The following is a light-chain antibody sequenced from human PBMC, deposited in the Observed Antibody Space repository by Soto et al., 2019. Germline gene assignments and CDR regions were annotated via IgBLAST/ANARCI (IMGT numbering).Light chain of an antibody. J-gene: IGLJ2*01. Sequence: QSALTQPASVSGSPGQSITISCTGSSSDIGGYNYVSWYQQHPGKAPKLMIFDVNNRPSGVSDRFSGSKSDNTASLTISGLQSEDEADYHCSSYTDNSTLSTLVLFGGGTKLTVL. CDR3: SSYTDNSTLSTLVL. CDR2: DVN. V-gene: IGLV2-14*01. CDR1: SSDIGGYNY.